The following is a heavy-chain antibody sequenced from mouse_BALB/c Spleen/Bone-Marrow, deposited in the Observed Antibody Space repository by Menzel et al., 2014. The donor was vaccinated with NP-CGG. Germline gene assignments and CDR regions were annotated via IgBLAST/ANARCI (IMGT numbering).Heavy chain of an antibody. J-gene: IGHJ4*01. Sequence: QVQLQQSGAELVRPGASLKLSCRASGYTFTSYWINWVKQRPGQGLEWIGNIYPSDSYTNYNQRFKDKATLTVDKSSSTACMSLSSTTSEDSAVYYCTRYGNRHCYAIDYWGQGTSVTVSS. D-gene: IGHD1-1*01. CDR3: TRYGNRHCYAIDY. CDR1: GYTFTSYW. CDR2: IYPSDSYT. V-gene: IGHV1-69*02.